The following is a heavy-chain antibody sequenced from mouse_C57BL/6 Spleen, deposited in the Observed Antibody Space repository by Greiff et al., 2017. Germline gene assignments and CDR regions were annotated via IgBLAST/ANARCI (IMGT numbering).Heavy chain of an antibody. Sequence: VKLMESGPGPVAPSQSLSITCTVSGFSLTSYGVDGVRQPPGKGLEWLGGIWGGGRTNYNSALMSRLSISKDNSKSQVCIKMNSLQTDDTAMYYCAKRGGTHAMDDWGTGTSVTVSS. CDR3: AKRGGTHAMDD. V-gene: IGHV2-9*01. CDR2: IWGGGRT. D-gene: IGHD1-1*02. J-gene: IGHJ4*01. CDR1: GFSLTSYG.